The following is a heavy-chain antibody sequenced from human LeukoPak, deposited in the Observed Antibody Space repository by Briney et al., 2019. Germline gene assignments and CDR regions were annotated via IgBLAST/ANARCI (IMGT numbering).Heavy chain of an antibody. CDR3: AGKFGARFDY. Sequence: PGGSLRLSCAVSGFTFSSYNMNWVRQAPGKGLEWVSYISSSGSTMDFADSVKGRFTISRDNAKNSLYLQMNSLRAEDTAVYYCAGKFGARFDYWGQGTLVTVSS. CDR1: GFTFSSYN. CDR2: ISSSGSTM. J-gene: IGHJ4*02. D-gene: IGHD3-10*01. V-gene: IGHV3-48*04.